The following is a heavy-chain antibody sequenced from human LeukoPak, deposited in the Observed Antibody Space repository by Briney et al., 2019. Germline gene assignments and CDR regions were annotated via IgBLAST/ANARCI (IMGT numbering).Heavy chain of an antibody. Sequence: GGSLRLSCAASGFTFSSYGMHWVRQAPGKGLEWAAVISYDGSNKYYADSVKGRSTISRDNSKNTLYLQMNSLRAEDTAVYYCAKDHYYGSGGPNYWGLGTLVTVSS. V-gene: IGHV3-30*18. CDR1: GFTFSSYG. CDR3: AKDHYYGSGGPNY. D-gene: IGHD3-10*01. CDR2: ISYDGSNK. J-gene: IGHJ4*02.